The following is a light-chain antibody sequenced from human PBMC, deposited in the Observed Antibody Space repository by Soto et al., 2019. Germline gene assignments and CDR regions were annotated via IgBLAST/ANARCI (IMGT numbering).Light chain of an antibody. J-gene: IGKJ4*01. CDR3: QQYNKWPLT. CDR1: QSVSSN. V-gene: IGKV3-15*01. Sequence: EIVMTQSPATLSVSRGERATLSCRASQSVSSNLAWYQQKPGQAPRLLIYGASTRATGIPARFSGSGSGTDFTLTIISLQSEAFAVYYCQQYNKWPLTFGGGTKVEIK. CDR2: GAS.